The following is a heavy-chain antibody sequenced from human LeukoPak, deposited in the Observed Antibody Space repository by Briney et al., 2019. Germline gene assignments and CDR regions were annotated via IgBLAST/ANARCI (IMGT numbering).Heavy chain of an antibody. CDR2: IYYSGST. CDR1: GGSISSYY. J-gene: IGHJ2*01. V-gene: IGHV4-59*12. Sequence: SETLSLTCTVSGGSISSYYWSWIRQPPGKGLEWIGYIYYSGSTYYNPSLKSRVTISVDTSKNQFSLKLTSVTAADTAVYYCARGVWYFDLWGRGTLVTVSS. CDR3: ARGVWYFDL.